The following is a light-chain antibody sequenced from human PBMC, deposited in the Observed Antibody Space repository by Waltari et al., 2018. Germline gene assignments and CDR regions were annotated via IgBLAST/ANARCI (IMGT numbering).Light chain of an antibody. CDR3: QQRTNWPLT. V-gene: IGKV3-11*01. CDR2: DAS. Sequence: SPGERATLSCRASQSVSNFLAWYQQKPGQAPRLLIYDASRRAAGIPARFSGSGSGTDFTLTISRLEPEDFAVFYCQQRTNWPLTFGGGTKLEVK. CDR1: QSVSNF. J-gene: IGKJ4*01.